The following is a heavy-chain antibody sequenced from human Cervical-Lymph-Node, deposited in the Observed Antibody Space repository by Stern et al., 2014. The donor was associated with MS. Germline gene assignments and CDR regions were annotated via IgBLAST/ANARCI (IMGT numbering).Heavy chain of an antibody. CDR2: ISYDGRDK. V-gene: IGHV3-30*04. CDR1: DFVFRRYV. Sequence: QVQLEQTGGGVVQPGRSLRLSCAASDFVFRRYVLHWARQAPCKGLECVDLISYDGRDKYYTVSVKGRFTVSRDNSNNTVDLEMNSLRLEDTAVYYCAKGGSGSYLDWGQGSLVTVSS. CDR3: AKGGSGSYLD. J-gene: IGHJ4*02. D-gene: IGHD1-26*01.